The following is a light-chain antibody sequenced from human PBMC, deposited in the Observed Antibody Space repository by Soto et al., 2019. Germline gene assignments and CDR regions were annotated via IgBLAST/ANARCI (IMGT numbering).Light chain of an antibody. CDR2: EVS. J-gene: IGLJ2*01. CDR1: SSDVGSYNL. Sequence: QSALTQPASVSGSPGQSITISCTGTSSDVGSYNLVSWYQQHPGKAPKLMIYEVSKRPSGVSNRFSGSKSGNTASLTISGLQAEDEAVYYCCSYAGSSTSRVFGGGTKLTVL. V-gene: IGLV2-23*02. CDR3: CSYAGSSTSRV.